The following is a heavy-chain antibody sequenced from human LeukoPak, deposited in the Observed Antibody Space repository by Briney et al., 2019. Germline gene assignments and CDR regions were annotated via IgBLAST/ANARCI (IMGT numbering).Heavy chain of an antibody. CDR3: AKDPSYYSSGWIHRYYFDY. J-gene: IGHJ4*02. CDR2: ISGSASST. CDR1: GFTFSNYA. V-gene: IGHV3-23*01. Sequence: PGGSLRLSCAASGFTFSNYAMSWVRQAPGKGLEWVSAISGSASSTYHADSVKGRFTISRDNSKNTLYLQMNSLRADDTAVYYCAKDPSYYSSGWIHRYYFDYWGQGTLVTVSS. D-gene: IGHD6-19*01.